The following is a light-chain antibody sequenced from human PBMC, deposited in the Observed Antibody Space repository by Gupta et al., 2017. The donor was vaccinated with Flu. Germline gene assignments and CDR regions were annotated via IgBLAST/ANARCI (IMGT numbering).Light chain of an antibody. CDR3: QQYDSYSLT. V-gene: IGKV1-5*03. J-gene: IGKJ4*01. CDR1: QSIRGW. CDR2: KAS. Sequence: ASVGDRVTITCRASQSIRGWLAWYQRKPGKAPNLLIYKASSLASGVPSRFSGSGSGTEFTLTISSLQPDDFATYYGQQYDSYSLTFGGGTEVEIK.